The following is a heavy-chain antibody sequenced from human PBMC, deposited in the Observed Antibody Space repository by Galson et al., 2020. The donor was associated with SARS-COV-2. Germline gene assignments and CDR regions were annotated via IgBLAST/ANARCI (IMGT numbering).Heavy chain of an antibody. J-gene: IGHJ5*02. Sequence: GGSLRLSCAASGIIFSDAHMTWIRQAPGKGLEWISYIKNGGNTIYYADSVKGRFTMSRDNANNLLYLQMNSLRVEDTAMYYCARESWGSLDPWGQGTLVTVST. V-gene: IGHV3-11*01. CDR3: ARESWGSLDP. CDR2: IKNGGNTI. CDR1: GIIFSDAH. D-gene: IGHD3-16*01.